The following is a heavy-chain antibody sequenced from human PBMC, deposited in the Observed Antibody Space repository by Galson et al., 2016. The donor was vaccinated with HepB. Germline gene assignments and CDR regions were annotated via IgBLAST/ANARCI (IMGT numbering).Heavy chain of an antibody. CDR3: ATVTKAGANAFDF. Sequence: QSGAEVKKPGESLKISCEGSGYSFSNYWIGWVRQMPGKGLEWMGIIFPDDSDTRYSPSFQGQVTISADKSISTADVHWSNLKASDTAMYYCATVTKAGANAFDFWGQGTMVTVSS. CDR2: IFPDDSDT. D-gene: IGHD4-17*01. V-gene: IGHV5-51*01. J-gene: IGHJ3*01. CDR1: GYSFSNYW.